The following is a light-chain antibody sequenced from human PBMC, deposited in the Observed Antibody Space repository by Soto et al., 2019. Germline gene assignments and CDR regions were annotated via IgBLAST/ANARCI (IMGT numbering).Light chain of an antibody. CDR3: QQYGSTRWT. CDR2: GAS. Sequence: EIVLTQSPGTLSLSPGERATLSCRASQSVSSSYLAWYQQKPGQAPRLLIYGASSRATGIPDRFSGSGSGTDFTLTSSRLEPEDFAVYYCQQYGSTRWTFGQGAKREIK. V-gene: IGKV3-20*01. CDR1: QSVSSSY. J-gene: IGKJ1*01.